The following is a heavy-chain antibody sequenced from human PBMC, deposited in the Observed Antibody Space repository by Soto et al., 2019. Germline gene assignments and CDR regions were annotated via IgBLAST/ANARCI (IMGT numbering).Heavy chain of an antibody. J-gene: IGHJ6*02. CDR3: SRAHSGYDTLGLAF. Sequence: QVQLQESGPGLLTPSETLSLTCTVSGGYVISGSLYWTWIRQPPGKALERIGDIYDRGTTTYNPSLKSRVERSLDTSKNQFSLKLRSVPAAGTVVYYCSRAHSGYDTLGLAFCGEGITVTVS. CDR1: GGYVISGSLY. CDR2: IYDRGTT. D-gene: IGHD5-12*01. V-gene: IGHV4-61*01.